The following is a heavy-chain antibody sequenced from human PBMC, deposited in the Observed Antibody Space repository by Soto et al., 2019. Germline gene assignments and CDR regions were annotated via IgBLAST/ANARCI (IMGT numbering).Heavy chain of an antibody. CDR1: GGTFSSYA. D-gene: IGHD3-22*01. V-gene: IGHV1-69*13. CDR3: ARDAQLSDSSGYHHADFDY. Sequence: GASVKVSRKASGGTFSSYAISWVRQAPGQGLEWMGGIIPIFGTANYAQKFQGRVTITADESTSTAYMELSSLRSEDTAVYYCARDAQLSDSSGYHHADFDYWGQGTLVTVSS. CDR2: IIPIFGTA. J-gene: IGHJ4*02.